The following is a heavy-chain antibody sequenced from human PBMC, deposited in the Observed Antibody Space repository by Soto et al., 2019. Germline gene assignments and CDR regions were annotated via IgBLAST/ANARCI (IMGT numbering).Heavy chain of an antibody. CDR2: INPSGGST. CDR1: GGTFSSYG. J-gene: IGHJ4*02. CDR3: ARDRPRMDF. V-gene: IGHV1-46*01. Sequence: ASVKVSCKASGGTFSSYGISWVLQAPGQGLEWMGIINPSGGSTTYAQKFQDRITLTRDTSTSTVYMELSSLRSEDTAVYYCARDRPRMDFWGQGTLVTVSS.